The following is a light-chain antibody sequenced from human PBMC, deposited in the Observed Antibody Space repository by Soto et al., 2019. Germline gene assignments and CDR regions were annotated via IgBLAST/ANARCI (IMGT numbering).Light chain of an antibody. J-gene: IGLJ1*01. CDR2: EVS. CDR3: SSYTSTSTPYV. CDR1: SSDVGGYDY. V-gene: IGLV2-14*01. Sequence: QSVLTQPASVSGSPGQSITISCTGTSSDVGGYDYVSWYRQHPGKAPKLVIYEVSNRPSGASNRFSGSKSGNTASLTISGLQAEDEADYYCSSYTSTSTPYVFGTGTKVTVL.